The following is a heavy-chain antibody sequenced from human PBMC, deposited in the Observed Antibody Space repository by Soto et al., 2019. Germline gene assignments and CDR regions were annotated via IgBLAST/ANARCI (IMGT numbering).Heavy chain of an antibody. CDR1: GFTFSVFP. V-gene: IGHV3-23*01. Sequence: GGSLRLSCAASGFTFSVFPMSWVRQAPGKGLEWVSGISDSGGGTYYADSVKGRFTISRDNSKNTLYLQMNSLRAEDTAVYYCAKHPPSLRFFEWLPSHFDYWGQGTLV. J-gene: IGHJ4*02. CDR2: ISDSGGGT. D-gene: IGHD3-3*01. CDR3: AKHPPSLRFFEWLPSHFDY.